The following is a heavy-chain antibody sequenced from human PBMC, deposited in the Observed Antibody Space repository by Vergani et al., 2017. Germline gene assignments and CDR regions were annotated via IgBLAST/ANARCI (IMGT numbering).Heavy chain of an antibody. CDR3: ARDLNYRTPGWYNWFDP. CDR2: MNPNSGNT. V-gene: IGHV1-8*01. D-gene: IGHD5-24*01. Sequence: QVQLVQSGAEVKKPGASVKVSCKASGYTFTSYDINWVRQATGQGLEWMGWMNPNSGNTGYAQKLQGRVTMTTDTSTSTAYMELRSLRSDDTAVYYCARDLNYRTPGWYNWFDPWGQGTLVTVSS. J-gene: IGHJ5*02. CDR1: GYTFTSYD.